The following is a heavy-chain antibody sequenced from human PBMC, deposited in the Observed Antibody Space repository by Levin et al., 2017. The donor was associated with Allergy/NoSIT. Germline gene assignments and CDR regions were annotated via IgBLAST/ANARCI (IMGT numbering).Heavy chain of an antibody. CDR1: GGSISSSSNY. Sequence: PSETLSLTCTVSGGSISSSSNYWGWVRQPPGKGLEWITKTYYSGSTYYNPSLKSRVTISLDTSKNQFSLRLSSVTAADTAVYYCARVFPRGSIAAAGRFDYWGQGTLVTVSS. CDR2: TYYSGST. V-gene: IGHV4-39*07. CDR3: ARVFPRGSIAAAGRFDY. D-gene: IGHD6-13*01. J-gene: IGHJ4*02.